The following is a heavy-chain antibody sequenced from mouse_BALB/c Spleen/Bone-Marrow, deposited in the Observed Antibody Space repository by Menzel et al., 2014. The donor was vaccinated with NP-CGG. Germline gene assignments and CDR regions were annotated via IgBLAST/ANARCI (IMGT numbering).Heavy chain of an antibody. J-gene: IGHJ2*01. CDR3: ARGYDYDFDY. D-gene: IGHD2-4*01. Sequence: EVKVEESGGGLVKPGGSLKLSCAASGFTFSNFAMSWVRRTPDKRLEWVASISSGGSAYYPDSVKGRLSISRDNARDILFLQMSSLRSEDTAMYYCARGYDYDFDYWGQGTTLTVSS. CDR1: GFTFSNFA. CDR2: ISSGGSA. V-gene: IGHV5-6-5*01.